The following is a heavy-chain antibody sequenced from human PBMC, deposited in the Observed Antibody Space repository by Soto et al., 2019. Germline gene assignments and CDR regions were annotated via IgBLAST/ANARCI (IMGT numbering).Heavy chain of an antibody. Sequence: DVQLVQSGAEVKKPGKSLRISCKGSGYDFSAYWINWVRQMPGKGLEWMGTIYPGDSDVRYSPSFQGQVTISVDKSISIAYLQWSSLKAADTAIYYCARTDYGSGTFDSWGQGTLVTVSS. CDR3: ARTDYGSGTFDS. CDR1: GYDFSAYW. J-gene: IGHJ4*02. CDR2: IYPGDSDV. D-gene: IGHD3-10*01. V-gene: IGHV5-51*03.